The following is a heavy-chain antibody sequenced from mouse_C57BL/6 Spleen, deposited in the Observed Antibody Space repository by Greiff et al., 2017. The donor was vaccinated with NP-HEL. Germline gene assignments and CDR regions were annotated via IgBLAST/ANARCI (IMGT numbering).Heavy chain of an antibody. CDR1: GYTFTDYY. D-gene: IGHD3-2*02. Sequence: VQLQQSGAELVRPGASVKLSCKASGYTFTDYYINWVKQRPGQGLEWIARIYPGSGNTYYNEKFKGKATLTAEKSSSTAYMQLSSLTSEDSAVYFCARSRRYFDVWGTGTTVTVSS. CDR2: IYPGSGNT. CDR3: ARSRRYFDV. V-gene: IGHV1-76*01. J-gene: IGHJ1*03.